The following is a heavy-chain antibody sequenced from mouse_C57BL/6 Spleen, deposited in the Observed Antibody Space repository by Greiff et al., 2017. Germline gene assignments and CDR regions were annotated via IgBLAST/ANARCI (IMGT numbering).Heavy chain of an antibody. V-gene: IGHV5-17*01. Sequence: EVQLVESGGGLVKPGGSLKLSCAASGFTFSDYGMHWVRQAPEKGLEWVAYISSGSSTIYYADTVKGRFTISRDNAKNTLFLQMTSLRSEDPAMYYCARDYYGSSFYYAMDYWGQGTSVTVSS. CDR2: ISSGSSTI. CDR1: GFTFSDYG. CDR3: ARDYYGSSFYYAMDY. D-gene: IGHD1-1*01. J-gene: IGHJ4*01.